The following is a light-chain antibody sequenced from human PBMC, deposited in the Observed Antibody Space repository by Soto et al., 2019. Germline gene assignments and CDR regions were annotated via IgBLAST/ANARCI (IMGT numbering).Light chain of an antibody. CDR3: QQYNNWPPT. J-gene: IGKJ1*01. CDR2: GAS. Sequence: EMVMTQSPATLSVSPGGRAALSCRASQSVTSNLAWYQQKPGQPPRLLIYGASTRATGIPARFSGSGSGTEFTLTISSLQSEDFAIYYCQQYNNWPPTFGQGTKV. V-gene: IGKV3-15*01. CDR1: QSVTSN.